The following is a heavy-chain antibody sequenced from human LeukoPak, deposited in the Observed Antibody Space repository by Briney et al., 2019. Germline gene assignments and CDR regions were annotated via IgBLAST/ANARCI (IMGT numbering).Heavy chain of an antibody. V-gene: IGHV1-46*01. J-gene: IGHJ5*02. Sequence: ASVKVSCKASGYTFTSYYMHWVRQAPGQGLEWMGIINPSGGSTSYAQKFQGRVTMTRDTSTSTVYMELSSLRSEDTAVYYCAKVPRLGWFDPWGQGTLVTVSS. D-gene: IGHD3-16*01. CDR1: GYTFTSYY. CDR2: INPSGGST. CDR3: AKVPRLGWFDP.